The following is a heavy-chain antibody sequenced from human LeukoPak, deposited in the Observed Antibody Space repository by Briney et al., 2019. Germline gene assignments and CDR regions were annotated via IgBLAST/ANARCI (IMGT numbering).Heavy chain of an antibody. Sequence: GGSLRLSCAASGFTFSSYSMNWVRQAPGKGLEWVSGINWNGGSTGYADSVKGRFTISRDNAKNSLYLQMNSLRAEDTALFYCARVIPAARNWNYLTRPYYFDYWGQGTLVTVSS. V-gene: IGHV3-20*04. CDR2: INWNGGST. CDR3: ARVIPAARNWNYLTRPYYFDY. D-gene: IGHD1-7*01. CDR1: GFTFSSYS. J-gene: IGHJ4*02.